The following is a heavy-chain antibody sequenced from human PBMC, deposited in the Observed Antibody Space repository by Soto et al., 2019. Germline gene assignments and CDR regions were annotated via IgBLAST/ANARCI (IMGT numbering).Heavy chain of an antibody. V-gene: IGHV1-8*01. CDR2: MNPNSGNT. D-gene: IGHD5-18*01. CDR1: GYTFTSYD. J-gene: IGHJ3*02. Sequence: ASVKVSCKASGYTFTSYDINWVRQATGQGFEWLGWMNPNSGNTGYAQKFQGRVTMTRNTSISTAYMELSSLRSEDTAVFYCARVMAYSYGRDDAFDIWGQGTMVTVSS. CDR3: ARVMAYSYGRDDAFDI.